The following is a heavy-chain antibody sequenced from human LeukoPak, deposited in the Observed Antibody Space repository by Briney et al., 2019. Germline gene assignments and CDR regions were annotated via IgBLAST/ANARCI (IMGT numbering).Heavy chain of an antibody. CDR3: ARALLGTVVTSADAFDI. J-gene: IGHJ3*02. V-gene: IGHV3-74*01. CDR1: GFTFSSYW. CDR2: INTDGSST. Sequence: GRSLRLSCAASGFTFSSYWMHWVRQAPGKGLVWVSRINTDGSSTSYADSVKGRFTISRDNAKNTLYLQMNSLRAEDTAVYYCARALLGTVVTSADAFDIWGQGTMVTVSS. D-gene: IGHD4-23*01.